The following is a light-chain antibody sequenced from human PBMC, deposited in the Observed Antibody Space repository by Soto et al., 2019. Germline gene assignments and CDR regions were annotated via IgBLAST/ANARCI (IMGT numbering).Light chain of an antibody. Sequence: QSVLMQPPSVSAAPGQKVTISCSGSSSNIGNNYVSWYQQLPGTAPKLLIYDNNKRPSGIPDRFSGSKSGTSATLGITGLQTGDEADYYCGTWDSSLRVVFGGGTKLTVL. V-gene: IGLV1-51*01. CDR1: SSNIGNNY. CDR2: DNN. CDR3: GTWDSSLRVV. J-gene: IGLJ2*01.